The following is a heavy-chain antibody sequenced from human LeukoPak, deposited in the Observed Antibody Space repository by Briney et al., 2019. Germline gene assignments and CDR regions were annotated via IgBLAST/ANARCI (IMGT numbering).Heavy chain of an antibody. D-gene: IGHD6-13*01. CDR3: ARANIADSYFDY. CDR1: GYTFTGYY. Sequence: ASVKVSCKASGYTFTGYYMHWVRQAPGQGLEWMGWINPNSGGTNYAQKFQGRVTMTRDTSISTAYMELSSLRSEDTAVYYCARANIADSYFDYWGQGTLVTVSS. V-gene: IGHV1-2*02. CDR2: INPNSGGT. J-gene: IGHJ4*02.